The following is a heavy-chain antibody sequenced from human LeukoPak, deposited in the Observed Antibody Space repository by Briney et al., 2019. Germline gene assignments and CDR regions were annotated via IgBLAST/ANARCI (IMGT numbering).Heavy chain of an antibody. V-gene: IGHV4-34*01. Sequence: PSETLSLTCAVYGGSFSGYYWSWIRQPPGKGLEWIGEINHSGSTNYNPSLKSRVTISVDTSKNQFSLKLSSVTAADTAVYYCARDNKGGSGSYSSYYMDVWGKGTTVTISS. CDR1: GGSFSGYY. D-gene: IGHD3-10*01. CDR2: INHSGST. CDR3: ARDNKGGSGSYSSYYMDV. J-gene: IGHJ6*03.